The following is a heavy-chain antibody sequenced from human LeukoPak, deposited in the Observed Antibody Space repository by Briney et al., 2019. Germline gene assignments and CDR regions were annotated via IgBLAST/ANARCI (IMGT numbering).Heavy chain of an antibody. J-gene: IGHJ4*02. CDR2: INPTHGGT. Sequence: ASVKVSCKASGYTSTGYYIHWVRQAPGQGLEWMGWINPTHGGTNYAQKFQGRVTMTRDTSISTAYMEVGRLTSDDTAMYYCAIVTTADGCWGQGTLLTVSS. CDR1: GYTSTGYY. CDR3: AIVTTADGC. D-gene: IGHD4-17*01. V-gene: IGHV1-2*02.